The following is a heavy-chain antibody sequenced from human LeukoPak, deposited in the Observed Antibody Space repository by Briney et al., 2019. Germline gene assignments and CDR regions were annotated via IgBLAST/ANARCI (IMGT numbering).Heavy chain of an antibody. D-gene: IGHD3-22*01. CDR3: AREGTSGYYYDY. CDR1: GFTFSSYA. J-gene: IGHJ4*02. V-gene: IGHV3-30-3*01. CDR2: ISYDGSNK. Sequence: GRSLRLSCAASGFTFSSYAMHWVRQAPGKGLEWVAVISYDGSNKYYADSVKGRFTISRDNSKNTLYLQMNSLRAEDTAVYYCAREGTSGYYYDYWGQGTLVTVSS.